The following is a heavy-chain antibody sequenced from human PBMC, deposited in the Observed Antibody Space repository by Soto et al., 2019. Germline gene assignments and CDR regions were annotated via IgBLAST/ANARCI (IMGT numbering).Heavy chain of an antibody. CDR1: GGSISSYY. CDR3: ARGRHCSSTSCYVWDYFDY. J-gene: IGHJ4*02. V-gene: IGHV4-59*01. CDR2: IYYSGST. D-gene: IGHD2-2*01. Sequence: QVQLQESGPGLVKPSETLSLTCTVSGGSISSYYWSWIRQPPGKGLEWIGYIYYSGSTNYNPSLKSRVTISVDTSKNQFSLKLSSVTAADTAVYYCARGRHCSSTSCYVWDYFDYWGQGTLVIVSS.